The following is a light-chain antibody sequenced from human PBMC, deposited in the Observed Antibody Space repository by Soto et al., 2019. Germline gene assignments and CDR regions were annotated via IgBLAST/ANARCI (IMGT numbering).Light chain of an antibody. Sequence: MQMTQTPSSLSASTGDRVTITCRASQDVSGYVAWYQQKPGRAPNLLVYAASTLQAGVPSRFSGSASGTEFTLTITCLQSEDYATYFCQQYHTQATFGQGTKVDIK. CDR2: AAS. CDR3: QQYHTQAT. CDR1: QDVSGY. V-gene: IGKV1-8*01. J-gene: IGKJ1*01.